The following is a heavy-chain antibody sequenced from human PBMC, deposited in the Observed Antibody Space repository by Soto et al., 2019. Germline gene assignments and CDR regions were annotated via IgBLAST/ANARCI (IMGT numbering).Heavy chain of an antibody. CDR2: IYWDDDK. D-gene: IGHD2-15*01. J-gene: IGHJ3*02. CDR3: VYTWVVTCSGISCQDLDAFDI. V-gene: IGHV2-5*02. Sequence: QITLKESGPTLVKPTQTLTLTCTFSGFSLSTSGVGVGWIRQPPGKALEWLALIYWDDDKHYSPSLKTRLTITKDTCKNQVVLTMTSMDPEDTATYYCVYTWVVTCSGISCQDLDAFDIWGQGTLVTVSS. CDR1: GFSLSTSGVG.